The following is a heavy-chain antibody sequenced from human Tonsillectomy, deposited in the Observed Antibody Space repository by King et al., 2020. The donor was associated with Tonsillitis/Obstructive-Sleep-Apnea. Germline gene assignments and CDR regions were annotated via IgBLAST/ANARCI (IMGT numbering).Heavy chain of an antibody. V-gene: IGHV3-30*04. Sequence: VQLVESGGGVVQPGRSLRLSCAASGFTLSSYAMHWVRQAPGKGLEWVAVISCDGSNKYYADSVKGRFTISRDNSKNTLYLQMNSLRAEDTAVYYCARDRDGWGSTWWNAFDIWGQGTMVTVSS. D-gene: IGHD6-13*01. CDR2: ISCDGSNK. CDR3: ARDRDGWGSTWWNAFDI. J-gene: IGHJ3*02. CDR1: GFTLSSYA.